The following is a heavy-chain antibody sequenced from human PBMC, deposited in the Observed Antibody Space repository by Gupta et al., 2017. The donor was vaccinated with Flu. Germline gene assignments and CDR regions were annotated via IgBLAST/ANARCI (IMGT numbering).Heavy chain of an antibody. Sequence: EVQLVESGGDLVQPGGSLRLSCAASGFTFNSYSMNWVRQAPGKGLEWVSYISSSGDKIYYADSVRGRFTISRDNAKNSLYLRMNSLREEDTAVYYCVRSGSTIFETGAYWGQGTLVTVSS. D-gene: IGHD3-3*01. CDR1: GFTFNSYS. CDR2: ISSSGDKI. V-gene: IGHV3-48*02. CDR3: VRSGSTIFETGAY. J-gene: IGHJ4*02.